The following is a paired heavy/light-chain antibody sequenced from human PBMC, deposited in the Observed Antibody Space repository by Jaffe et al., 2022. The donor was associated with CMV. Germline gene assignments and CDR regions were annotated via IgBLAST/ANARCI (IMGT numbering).Heavy chain of an antibody. CDR3: ARLPYYYDSSGYYPGYYFDY. Sequence: EVQLVQSGAEVKKPGESLKISCKGSGYSFTSYWIGWVRQMPGKGLEWMGIIYPGDSDTRYSPSFQGQVTISADKSISTAYLQWSSLKASDTAMYYCARLPYYYDSSGYYPGYYFDYWGQGTLVTVSS. CDR1: GYSFTSYW. J-gene: IGHJ4*02. V-gene: IGHV5-51*01. CDR2: IYPGDSDT. D-gene: IGHD3-22*01.
Light chain of an antibody. Sequence: QSALTQPASVSGSPGQSITISCTGTSSDVGSYNLVSWYQQHPGKAPKLMIYEVSKRPSGVSNRFSGSKSGNTASLTISGLQAEDEADYYCCSYAGSSTLVVFGGGTKLTVL. CDR2: EVS. CDR3: CSYAGSSTLVV. CDR1: SSDVGSYNL. V-gene: IGLV2-23*02. J-gene: IGLJ2*01.